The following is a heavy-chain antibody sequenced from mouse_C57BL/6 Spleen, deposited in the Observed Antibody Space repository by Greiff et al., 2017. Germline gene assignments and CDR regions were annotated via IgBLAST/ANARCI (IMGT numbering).Heavy chain of an antibody. D-gene: IGHD4-1*01. CDR2: IYPSDSET. V-gene: IGHV1-61*01. J-gene: IGHJ2*01. Sequence: QVQLQQPGAELVRPGSSVKLSCKASGYTFTSYWMDWVKQRPGQGLEWIGNIYPSDSETHYNQKFKDKATLTVDKSSSTAYMQLSSLTSEDSAVYYCARGETGTSGDYWGQGTTLTVSS. CDR1: GYTFTSYW. CDR3: ARGETGTSGDY.